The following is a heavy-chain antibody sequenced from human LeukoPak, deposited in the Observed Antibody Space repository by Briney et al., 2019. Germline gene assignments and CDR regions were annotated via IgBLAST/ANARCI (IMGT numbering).Heavy chain of an antibody. CDR3: ARGVSSNWNYLYFDY. CDR1: GFTFSSYA. D-gene: IGHD1-7*01. CDR2: ILHDGSNK. Sequence: PGGSLRLSCAASGFTFSSYAMHWVRQAPGKGLEWVAVILHDGSNKYYADSVKGRFTVSRDNSKNTLYLQMNSLRAEDMAVYYCARGVSSNWNYLYFDYWGQGALVTVSS. J-gene: IGHJ4*02. V-gene: IGHV3-30*04.